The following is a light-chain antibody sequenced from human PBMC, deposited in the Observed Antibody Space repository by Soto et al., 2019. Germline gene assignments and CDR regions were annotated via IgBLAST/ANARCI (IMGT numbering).Light chain of an antibody. Sequence: QSALTQPASVSGSPGQSITISCTGTSSDVGSYNLVSWYQRHPGKAPKLMIYEGSKRPSGVSNRFSGSKSGNTASLTISGLQAEDEADYYCCSYAGSSTYVFGTGPKVTVL. CDR3: CSYAGSSTYV. CDR1: SSDVGSYNL. V-gene: IGLV2-23*01. J-gene: IGLJ1*01. CDR2: EGS.